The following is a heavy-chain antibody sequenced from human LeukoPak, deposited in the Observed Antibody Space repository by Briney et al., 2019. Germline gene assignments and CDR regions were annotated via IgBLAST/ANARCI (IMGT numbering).Heavy chain of an antibody. CDR1: GFTFSSYG. CDR3: AKEIFCTQTTCQGNDAFHI. Sequence: GGSLRLSCAASGFTFSSYGMHWVRQAPGKGLEWVAVISYDGSNKYYADSVKGRFTISRDNSKNTVYLQMSSLKAEDTAIYYCAKEIFCTQTTCQGNDAFHIWGQGTVVTVSS. J-gene: IGHJ3*02. V-gene: IGHV3-30*18. CDR2: ISYDGSNK. D-gene: IGHD3-9*01.